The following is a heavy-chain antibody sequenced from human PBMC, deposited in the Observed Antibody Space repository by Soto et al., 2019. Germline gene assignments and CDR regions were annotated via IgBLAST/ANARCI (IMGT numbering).Heavy chain of an antibody. D-gene: IGHD2-21*02. CDR2: VYHSGRA. J-gene: IGHJ3*02. CDR3: ARLIPYCGGDCYSVGAFDT. V-gene: IGHV4-39*01. Sequence: LALTCTVSGGSITSRDIYWGWIRQSPGKGLEWIGTVYHSGRAYYNPSLRSRVTMSVDTSKNEFSVNLNFVTAADTAVYYCARLIPYCGGDCYSVGAFDTWGQGTMVTVSS. CDR1: GGSITSRDIY.